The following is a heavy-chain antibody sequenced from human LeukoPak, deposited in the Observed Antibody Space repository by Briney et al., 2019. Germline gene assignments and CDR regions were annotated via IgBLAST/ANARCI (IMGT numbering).Heavy chain of an antibody. CDR3: ARYQGYSYGLFDY. D-gene: IGHD5-18*01. V-gene: IGHV1-2*02. CDR1: GYTFTGYY. J-gene: IGHJ4*02. Sequence: ASVKVSCKASGYTFTGYYMHWVRQAPGQGLEWMGWINPNSGGTNYAQKFQGRVTMTRDTSISTAYMELSRLRSDDTAVYYCARYQGYSYGLFDYWGQGTLVTVSS. CDR2: INPNSGGT.